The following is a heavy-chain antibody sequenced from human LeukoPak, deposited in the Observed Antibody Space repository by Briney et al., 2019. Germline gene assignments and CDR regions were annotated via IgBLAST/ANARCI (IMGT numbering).Heavy chain of an antibody. CDR3: AELGITMIGGV. D-gene: IGHD3-10*02. CDR2: ISSSGSTI. Sequence: GGSLRLSCAASGFTFSSYEMNWVRPAPGNGLEWVSYISSSGSTIYYADSVKGRSTISRDNAKNSLYLQMNSLRAEDTAVYYCAELGITMIGGVWGKGTTVTISS. V-gene: IGHV3-48*03. CDR1: GFTFSSYE. J-gene: IGHJ6*04.